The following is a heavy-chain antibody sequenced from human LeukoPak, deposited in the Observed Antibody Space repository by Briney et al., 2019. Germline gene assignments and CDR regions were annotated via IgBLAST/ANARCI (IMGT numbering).Heavy chain of an antibody. CDR3: ARGDVVVVPAAINEGVDCSGGSCYPSFDY. D-gene: IGHD2-2*02. J-gene: IGHJ4*02. CDR2: INHSGST. V-gene: IGHV4-34*01. Sequence: SETLSLTCAVYGGSFSGYYWSWIRQPPGEGLEWIGEINHSGSTNYNPSLKSRVTISVDTSKNQFSLKLSSVTAADTAVYYCARGDVVVVPAAINEGVDCSGGSCYPSFDYWGQGTLVTVSS. CDR1: GGSFSGYY.